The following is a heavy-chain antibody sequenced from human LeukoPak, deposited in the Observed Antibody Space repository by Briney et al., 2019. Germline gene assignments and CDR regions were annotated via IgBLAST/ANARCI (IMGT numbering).Heavy chain of an antibody. CDR3: AKGGLVHRFDP. CDR1: GFTFNSYA. V-gene: IGHV3-23*01. Sequence: GGSLRLSCAASGFTFNSYAMSWVRQAPGKGLEWVSGISGSGDNTYYADSVKGRFTISRDNSKNTLYLQMNSLRADDTAVYYCAKGGLVHRFDPWGQGTLVTVSS. CDR2: ISGSGDNT. J-gene: IGHJ5*02.